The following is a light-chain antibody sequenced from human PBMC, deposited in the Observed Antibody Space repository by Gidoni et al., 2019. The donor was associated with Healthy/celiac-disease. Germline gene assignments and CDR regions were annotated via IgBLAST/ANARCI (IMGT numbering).Light chain of an antibody. V-gene: IGLV1-47*01. CDR1: SSHIGSTH. Sequence: QSVLTQPPSASATPGQRVTISCSGSSSHIGSTHVYWYQQLPGTAPKLLIYKNNQRPSGVPDRFSGSKSGTSAYLAIGGLRSEDEADYYCAAWDDSLSVVFGGGTKLTVL. CDR2: KNN. CDR3: AAWDDSLSVV. J-gene: IGLJ2*01.